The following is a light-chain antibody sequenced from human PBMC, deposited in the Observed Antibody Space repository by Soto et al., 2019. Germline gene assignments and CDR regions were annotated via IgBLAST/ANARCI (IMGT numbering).Light chain of an antibody. CDR2: GAS. V-gene: IGKV3-15*01. Sequence: EIVTTQSPATLSASPGERATLSCRASDVVGSNLAWYQQKPGQAPRLLSYGASTRATGIPGRFSGSGFGTEFTLTISGLQAEDFAVYYCQQYNDWPPITFGQGTRLE. J-gene: IGKJ5*01. CDR3: QQYNDWPPIT. CDR1: DVVGSN.